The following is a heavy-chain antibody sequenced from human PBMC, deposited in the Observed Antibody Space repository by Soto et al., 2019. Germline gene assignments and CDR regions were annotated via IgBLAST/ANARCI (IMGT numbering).Heavy chain of an antibody. J-gene: IGHJ4*02. CDR3: ARGGWTTYYSPFFDY. CDR1: GFSLSSSGVG. V-gene: IGHV2-5*02. Sequence: QITLKESGPTLVRPTQTLTLTCTFSGFSLSSSGVGVGWIRQPPGKALEWLALIYWDDDKRYSPSLKSRLTSTTDTSKSQVVLTLTKLDTVDTATYYCARGGWTTYYSPFFDYWVQGTLVTVSS. CDR2: IYWDDDK. D-gene: IGHD3-10*01.